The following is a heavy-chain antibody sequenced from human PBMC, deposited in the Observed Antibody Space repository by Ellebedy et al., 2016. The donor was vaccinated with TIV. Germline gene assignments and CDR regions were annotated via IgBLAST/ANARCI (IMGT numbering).Heavy chain of an antibody. CDR3: ARAMHGLDV. CDR2: ISSSSSTI. CDR1: GFTFSSYS. V-gene: IGHV3-48*01. J-gene: IGHJ6*02. Sequence: PGGSLRLSCAASGFTFSSYSMNWVRQAPGKGLEWVSYISSSSSTIYYADSVKGRFTISRDNAKNSLYLQMSSLRVEDTAVYYCARAMHGLDVWGHGTTVTVSS.